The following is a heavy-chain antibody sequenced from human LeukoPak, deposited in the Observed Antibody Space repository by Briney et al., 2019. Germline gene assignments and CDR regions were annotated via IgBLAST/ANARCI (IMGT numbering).Heavy chain of an antibody. V-gene: IGHV3-15*01. CDR2: IKSKTDGGTT. Sequence: GGSLRLSCAASGFTFSNAWMSWVRQAPGKGLEWVGRIKSKTDGGTTDYAAPVKGRFTISRDDSKNTLYLQINDLETEDTAVYYCTTDTQKGSILIREVIAYWGQGALVTVSS. CDR1: GFTFSNAW. D-gene: IGHD3-10*01. J-gene: IGHJ4*02. CDR3: TTDTQKGSILIREVIAY.